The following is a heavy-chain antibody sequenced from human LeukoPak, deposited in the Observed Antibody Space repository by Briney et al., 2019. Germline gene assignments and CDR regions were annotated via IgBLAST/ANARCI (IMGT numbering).Heavy chain of an antibody. CDR3: ARERSPTTVTYYYYYGMDV. J-gene: IGHJ6*02. D-gene: IGHD4-17*01. CDR2: TYYRSKWYN. V-gene: IGHV6-1*01. Sequence: SQTLSLTCAISGDSVSSNSAAWNWIRQSPSRGLEWLGRTYYRSKWYNDYAVSVKGRITINPDTSKNQFSLQLNSVTPEDTAVYYCARERSPTTVTYYYYYGMDVWGQGTTVTVSS. CDR1: GDSVSSNSAA.